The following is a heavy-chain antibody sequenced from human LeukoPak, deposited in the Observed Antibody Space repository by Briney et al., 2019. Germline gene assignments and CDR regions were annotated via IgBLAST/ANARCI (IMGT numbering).Heavy chain of an antibody. CDR3: VRDRGANGWLDY. CDR1: GDSASSNSAA. CDR2: TYYRSKWCN. J-gene: IGHJ4*02. Sequence: SQTLSLTCAISGDSASSNSAAWNWIRQSPSRGLEWLARTYYRSKWCNDYAVSVKSRININADTSKNQFSLQLKSVTPEDTAVYYCVRDRGANGWLDYWGQGTLVTVSS. D-gene: IGHD2-8*01. V-gene: IGHV6-1*01.